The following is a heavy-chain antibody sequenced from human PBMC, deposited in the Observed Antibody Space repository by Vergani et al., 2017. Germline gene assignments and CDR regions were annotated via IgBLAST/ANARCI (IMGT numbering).Heavy chain of an antibody. D-gene: IGHD2-2*01. CDR1: GGSISSGGYY. V-gene: IGHV4-31*03. Sequence: QVQLQESGPGLVKPSQTLSLTCTVSGGSISSGGYYWSWIRQHPGKGLEWIGYIYYSGSTYYNPSLKSRVTISVDTSKNQFSLKLSSVTAADTAVYYCARSQXQLLRYYYYYMDVWGQGTTVTVSS. CDR3: ARSQXQLLRYYYYYMDV. J-gene: IGHJ6*03. CDR2: IYYSGST.